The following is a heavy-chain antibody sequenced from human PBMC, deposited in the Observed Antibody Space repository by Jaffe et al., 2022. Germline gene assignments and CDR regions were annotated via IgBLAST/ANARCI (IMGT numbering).Heavy chain of an antibody. J-gene: IGHJ6*03. CDR2: IYYSGST. CDR3: ARGPIPVRQLVYYYYYYMDV. D-gene: IGHD6-13*01. V-gene: IGHV4-59*01. Sequence: QVQLQESGPGLVKPSETLSLTCTVSGGSISSYYWSWIRQPPGKGLEWIGYIYYSGSTNYNPSLKSRVTISVDTSKNQFSLKLSSVTAADTAVYYCARGPIPVRQLVYYYYYYMDVWGKGTTVTVSS. CDR1: GGSISSYY.